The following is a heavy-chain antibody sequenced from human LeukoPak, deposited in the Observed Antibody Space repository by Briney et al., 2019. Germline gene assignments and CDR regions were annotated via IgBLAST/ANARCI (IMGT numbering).Heavy chain of an antibody. CDR1: GLTFSSYW. CDR2: INSDGSST. V-gene: IGHV3-74*01. J-gene: IGHJ5*02. D-gene: IGHD2-15*01. CDR3: ARDPRYCSGGSCYSYNWFDP. Sequence: GGSLRLSCAASGLTFSSYWMHWVRQAPGKGLVWVSRINSDGSSTSYADSVKGRFTISRDNAKNTLYLQMNSLRAEDTAVYYCARDPRYCSGGSCYSYNWFDPWGQGTLVTVSS.